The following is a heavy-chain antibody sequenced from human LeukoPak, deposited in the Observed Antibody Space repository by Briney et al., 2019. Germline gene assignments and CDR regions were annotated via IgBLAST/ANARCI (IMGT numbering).Heavy chain of an antibody. CDR3: AKEYSTSWYEYFHH. D-gene: IGHD2/OR15-2a*01. CDR2: ISGSGAST. V-gene: IGHV3-23*01. CDR1: GFTFSDYY. Sequence: GGSLRLSCAASGFTFSDYYMSWIRQAPGKGLEWVSTISGSGASTYYADSVKGRFTISRDDSKNTLFLQMNSLRAQDTAIYYCAKEYSTSWYEYFHHWGQGTLVTVSS. J-gene: IGHJ1*01.